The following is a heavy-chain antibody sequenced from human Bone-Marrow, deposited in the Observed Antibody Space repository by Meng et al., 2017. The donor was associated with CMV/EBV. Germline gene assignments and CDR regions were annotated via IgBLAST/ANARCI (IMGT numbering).Heavy chain of an antibody. V-gene: IGHV1-2*02. Sequence: ASVKVSCKASGYTFTGYYMHWVRQAPGQGLEWMGNINPKSGATTYARKFRGRVAMTRDTSLTTAYMELNRLTSDDTATYYCARSLEYSSLFGIDPWGQGTLVTVSS. J-gene: IGHJ5*02. D-gene: IGHD2/OR15-2a*01. CDR3: ARSLEYSSLFGIDP. CDR1: GYTFTGYY. CDR2: INPKSGAT.